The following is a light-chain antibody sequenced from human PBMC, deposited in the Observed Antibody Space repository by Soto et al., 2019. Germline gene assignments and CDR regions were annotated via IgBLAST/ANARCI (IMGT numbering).Light chain of an antibody. Sequence: QSVLTQPASVSASPGQSITISCTGTSSDVGSSNLVSWYQHHPGKAPKLIIYEGSRRPSGVSGRFSGSKSGNTASLTISGLQADDEADYYCCSFARGSTFYAFGPGTKVPVL. CDR3: CSFARGSTFYA. V-gene: IGLV2-23*01. CDR2: EGS. J-gene: IGLJ1*01. CDR1: SSDVGSSNL.